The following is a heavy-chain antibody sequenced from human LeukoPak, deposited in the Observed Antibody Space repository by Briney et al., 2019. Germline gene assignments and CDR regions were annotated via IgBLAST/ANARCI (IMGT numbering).Heavy chain of an antibody. CDR3: ARLYYYYGMDV. Sequence: GGSLRLSCAASGFTVGSNYMSWVRQAPGKGLEWVSVIYSGGSTYYADSVKGRFTISRDNSKNTLYLQMNSLRAEDTAVYYCARLYYYYGMDVWGKGTTVTVSS. J-gene: IGHJ6*04. V-gene: IGHV3-53*01. CDR1: GFTVGSNY. CDR2: IYSGGST.